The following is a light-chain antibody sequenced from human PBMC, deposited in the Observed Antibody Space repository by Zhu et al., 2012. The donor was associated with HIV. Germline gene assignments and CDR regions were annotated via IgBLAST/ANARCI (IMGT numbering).Light chain of an antibody. CDR3: HQFGTLPQT. Sequence: EIVLTQSPGTMSLSPGERATLSCRASQRVTSTYLAWYQQKPGQAPRLLIYGASSRATGVPDRFSGSGSGTDFTLSISRLEPEDFAAYYCHQFGTLPQTFGQGTKVEIK. V-gene: IGKV3-20*01. CDR1: QRVTSTY. J-gene: IGKJ1*01. CDR2: GAS.